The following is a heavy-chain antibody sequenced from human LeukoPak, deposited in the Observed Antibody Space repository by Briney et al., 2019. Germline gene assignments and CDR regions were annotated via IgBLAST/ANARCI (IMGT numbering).Heavy chain of an antibody. CDR2: IYDDNT. CDR1: GFTVSGYA. Sequence: GVSLSLSCAASGFTVSGYAMAWVRQAPGKGLEWVSTIYDDNTYYADSVKGRLAISTDNSKNTLHLQMNSLRVEDTAVYFCAARKVRGVWFYLDYWGQGTLVTVSS. V-gene: IGHV3-23*01. D-gene: IGHD3-10*01. CDR3: AARKVRGVWFYLDY. J-gene: IGHJ4*02.